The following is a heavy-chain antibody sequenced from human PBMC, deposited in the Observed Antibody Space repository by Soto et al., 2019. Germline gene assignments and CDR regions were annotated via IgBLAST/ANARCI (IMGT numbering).Heavy chain of an antibody. CDR3: ARGDAVTIFGVAITPPGVMDV. D-gene: IGHD3-3*01. J-gene: IGHJ6*03. V-gene: IGHV1-8*01. CDR1: GYTFTSYD. Sequence: GASVKVSCKASGYTFTSYDINWVRQATGQGLEWMGWMNPNSGNTGYAQKFQGRVTMTRNTSISTAYKELSSLRSEDTAVYYCARGDAVTIFGVAITPPGVMDVWGKGTTVTVS. CDR2: MNPNSGNT.